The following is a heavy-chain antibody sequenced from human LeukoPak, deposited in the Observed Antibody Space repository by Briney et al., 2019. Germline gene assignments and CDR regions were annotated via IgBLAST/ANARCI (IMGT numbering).Heavy chain of an antibody. J-gene: IGHJ5*02. CDR3: PNRRLSEGSGIGNWFDT. D-gene: IGHD2/OR15-2a*01. CDR2: ISGSGTNT. Sequence: PGGSLRLSWAASGFTFDTYALSWVRRAPGKGLEWVSAISGSGTNTYSADSVKGRFTISSDNSKCTWVLALSSLTAQATAPYHWPNRRLSEGSGIGNWFDTWGQGTLVTASS. CDR1: GFTFDTYA. V-gene: IGHV3-23*01.